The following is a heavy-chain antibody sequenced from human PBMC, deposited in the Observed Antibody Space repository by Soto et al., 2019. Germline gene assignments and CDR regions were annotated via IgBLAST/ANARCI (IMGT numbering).Heavy chain of an antibody. CDR1: GYTFTSYA. CDR3: ARDPPYGTSVSREDY. CDR2: INAGNGNT. D-gene: IGHD4-17*01. J-gene: IGHJ4*02. Sequence: ASVKVSCKASGYTFTSYAMHWVRQAPGQRLEWMGWINAGNGNTKYSQKFQGRVTITRDTSASTAYMELSSLRSEDTAVYYCARDPPYGTSVSREDYWGQGTLVTVSS. V-gene: IGHV1-3*01.